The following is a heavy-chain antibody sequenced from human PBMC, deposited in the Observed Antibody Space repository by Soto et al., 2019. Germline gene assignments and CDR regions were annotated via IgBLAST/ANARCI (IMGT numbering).Heavy chain of an antibody. CDR3: ASHYDTWSGYLSTVEY. V-gene: IGHV3-11*01. CDR2: IDTSGTKI. Sequence: QVQLVESGGDLVKPGGSLRLSCAASGYTFSDYYMSWIRQAPGKGLEWISYIDTSGTKIYYADSVKGRFTITRDNAKRSLYMEMNSLRDEDTAVHYCASHYDTWSGYLSTVEYWGQGTLVTVSS. CDR1: GYTFSDYY. J-gene: IGHJ4*02. D-gene: IGHD3-3*01.